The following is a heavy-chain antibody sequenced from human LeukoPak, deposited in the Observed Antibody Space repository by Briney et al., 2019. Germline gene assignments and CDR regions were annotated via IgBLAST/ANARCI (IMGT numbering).Heavy chain of an antibody. CDR2: IKSEGSST. D-gene: IGHD6-13*01. CDR3: ARDSSSWYYDY. Sequence: PGGSLRLSCAASGFTFSSYWMPSVRQAPGKGLVWLSRIKSEGSSTTYADSVKGRFTTSRDNTKDTMHLQMNSLRDEDTAVYYCARDSSSWYYDYWGQGTLVTVSS. V-gene: IGHV3-74*03. J-gene: IGHJ4*02. CDR1: GFTFSSYW.